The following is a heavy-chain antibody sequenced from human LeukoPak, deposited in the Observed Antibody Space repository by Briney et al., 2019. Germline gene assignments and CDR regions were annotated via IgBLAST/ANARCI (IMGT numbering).Heavy chain of an antibody. J-gene: IGHJ6*02. CDR1: GFTFSSYA. CDR3: AKYSQQLVSYYGMDV. D-gene: IGHD6-13*01. V-gene: IGHV3-23*01. Sequence: GGSLRLSCAASGFTFSSYAMSWVRQAPGKGLEWVSAISGGGGSTYYADSVKGRFTISRDNSKNTLYLQMNSLRAEDTAVYYCAKYSQQLVSYYGMDVWGQGTTVTVSS. CDR2: ISGGGGST.